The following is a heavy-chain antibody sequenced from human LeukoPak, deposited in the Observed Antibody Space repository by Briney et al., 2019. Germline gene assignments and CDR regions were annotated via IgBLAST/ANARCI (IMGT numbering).Heavy chain of an antibody. CDR1: GGSISSNNW. D-gene: IGHD2/OR15-2a*01. CDR3: TRDSRYNEYYYYGMDV. CDR2: IHYSGST. Sequence: SGTLSLTCAVSGGSISSNNWWSWVRQSPGKGLEWIGEIHYSGSTNYNPSLKSRVTISVDKSKSQFSLNLSSVTAADTAVYYCTRDSRYNEYYYYGMDVWGQGTTVTVS. V-gene: IGHV4-4*02. J-gene: IGHJ6*02.